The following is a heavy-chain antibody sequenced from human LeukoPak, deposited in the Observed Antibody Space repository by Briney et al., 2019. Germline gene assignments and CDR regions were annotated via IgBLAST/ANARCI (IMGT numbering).Heavy chain of an antibody. D-gene: IGHD5-24*01. Sequence: KPSETLSLTCAVYGVSFSGYYWSWIRQPPGKGLEWIGEINHSGSTNYNPSLKSRVTISVDTSKNQFSLKLSSVTAADTAVYYCAGGRDGYNPGGYWGQGTLVTVSS. V-gene: IGHV4-34*01. CDR2: INHSGST. CDR1: GVSFSGYY. J-gene: IGHJ4*02. CDR3: AGGRDGYNPGGY.